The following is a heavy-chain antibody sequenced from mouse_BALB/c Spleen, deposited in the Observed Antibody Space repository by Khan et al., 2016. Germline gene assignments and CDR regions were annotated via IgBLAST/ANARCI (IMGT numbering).Heavy chain of an antibody. V-gene: IGHV1S81*02. CDR2: TNPTNGRT. CDR1: GYTFTSYW. D-gene: IGHD1-1*01. Sequence: QVQLQQPGAGLVKAGASVKMSCKASGYTFTSYWMHWVKQRLGQGLEWFAETNPTNGRTYYNGKFKSKATLTVEKSSSTAYMLLSGPTFEDSAVYYCARIKKIVATYFDYWGQGTTLTVSS. CDR3: ARIKKIVATYFDY. J-gene: IGHJ2*01.